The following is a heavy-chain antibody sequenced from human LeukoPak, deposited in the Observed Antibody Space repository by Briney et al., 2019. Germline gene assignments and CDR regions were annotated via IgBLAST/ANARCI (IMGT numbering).Heavy chain of an antibody. V-gene: IGHV5-51*01. J-gene: IGHJ5*02. Sequence: KVGESLKISCKGSGYSFTSYWIGWVRQMPGKGLEWMGIIYPGDSDTRYSPSFQGQVTISADKSISTAYLQWSSLKASDTAMYYCARRRVLGCTNGVCRSNWFDPWGQGTLVTVSS. CDR3: ARRRVLGCTNGVCRSNWFDP. D-gene: IGHD2-8*01. CDR2: IYPGDSDT. CDR1: GYSFTSYW.